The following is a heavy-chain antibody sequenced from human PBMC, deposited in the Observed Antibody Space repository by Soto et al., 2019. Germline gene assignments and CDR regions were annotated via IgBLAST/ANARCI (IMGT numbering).Heavy chain of an antibody. V-gene: IGHV4-59*08. Sequence: SETLSLTCTVSGASISSYYWSWIRQSPGKGLEWIGYIYYSGSTYYNPSLKSRVTISVDTSKNQFSLKLSSVTAADTAVYYCARRQSSSWYGLWGQGTLVTVS. CDR1: GASISSYY. CDR3: ARRQSSSWYGL. CDR2: IYYSGST. J-gene: IGHJ4*02. D-gene: IGHD6-13*01.